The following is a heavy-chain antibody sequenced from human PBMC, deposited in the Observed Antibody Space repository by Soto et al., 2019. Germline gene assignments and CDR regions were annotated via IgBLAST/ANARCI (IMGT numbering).Heavy chain of an antibody. Sequence: SETLSLTCTVSGGSISSSSYYWGWIRQPPGKGLEWIGSIYYSGSTYYNPSLKSRVTISVDRSKNQFSLQLSSVTAADTAVYFCARSRGANKYFHFDSWGQGSLVTVSS. CDR2: IYYSGST. V-gene: IGHV4-39*07. CDR3: ARSRGANKYFHFDS. J-gene: IGHJ4*02. CDR1: GGSISSSSYY. D-gene: IGHD3-22*01.